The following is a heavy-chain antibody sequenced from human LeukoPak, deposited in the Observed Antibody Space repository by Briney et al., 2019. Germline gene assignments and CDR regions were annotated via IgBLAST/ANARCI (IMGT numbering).Heavy chain of an antibody. D-gene: IGHD6-19*01. CDR3: AREGGYSSGRYLFFDY. V-gene: IGHV3-21*01. CDR2: ISSSSSYI. CDR1: GFTFSSYS. J-gene: IGHJ4*02. Sequence: GGSLRLSCAASGFTFSSYSMNWVRQAPGKGLEWVSSISSSSSYIYYADSVKGRFTISRDNAKNSLYLQMNSLRAEDTAVYYCAREGGYSSGRYLFFDYWGQGTLVTVSS.